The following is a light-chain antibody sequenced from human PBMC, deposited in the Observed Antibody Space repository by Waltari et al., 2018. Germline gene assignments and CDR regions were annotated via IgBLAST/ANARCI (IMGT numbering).Light chain of an antibody. J-gene: IGKJ4*01. V-gene: IGKV3-11*01. CDR1: QSVTNY. Sequence: DIVLTQSPAILSLSPGERASLSCRASQSVTNYLAWYQQKPGQAPRLLIYDTSNRATGIPDRFSGSGVGTDFTLTISSLEPEEFAIYYCQQRRDWPLTFGGGTKVEIK. CDR2: DTS. CDR3: QQRRDWPLT.